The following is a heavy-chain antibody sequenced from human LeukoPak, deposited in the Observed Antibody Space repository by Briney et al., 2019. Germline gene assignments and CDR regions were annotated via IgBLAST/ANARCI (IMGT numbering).Heavy chain of an antibody. CDR3: ARDLRPGTRYFDY. CDR2: IKQDGSEK. D-gene: IGHD3-16*01. V-gene: IGHV3-7*01. Sequence: GGSLRLSCAASGFTFSSYSLSWVRQAPGKGLEWVANIKQDGSEKYYVDSVKGRFTISRDNAKNSLYLQMNSLRAEDTAVYYCARDLRPGTRYFDYWGQGTLVTVSS. CDR1: GFTFSSYS. J-gene: IGHJ4*02.